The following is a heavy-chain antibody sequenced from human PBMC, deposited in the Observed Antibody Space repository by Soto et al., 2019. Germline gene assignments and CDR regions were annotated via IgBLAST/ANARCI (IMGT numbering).Heavy chain of an antibody. CDR2: IIPIFGTA. CDR1: GGTFSSYA. CDR3: ARAPGYCSGGSCYPLYFDY. Sequence: SVKVSCKASGGTFSSYAISWVRQAPGQGLEWMGGIIPIFGTANYAQKFQGRVTITADESTSTAYMELSSLRSEDTAVYYCARAPGYCSGGSCYPLYFDYWGQGTLVTVS. J-gene: IGHJ4*02. D-gene: IGHD2-15*01. V-gene: IGHV1-69*13.